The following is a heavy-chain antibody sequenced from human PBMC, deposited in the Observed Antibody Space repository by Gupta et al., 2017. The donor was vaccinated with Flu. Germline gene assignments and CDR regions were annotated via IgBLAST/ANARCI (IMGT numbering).Heavy chain of an antibody. CDR3: ARHPRMASMPKGGFDY. V-gene: IGHV5-51*01. Sequence: EVQLVQSGAEVKKPGESLKISCKGSGYSFTTYWIGWVRQMPGKGLEWMGIIYPGDSDTRYSPSFQGQVTISADKSISTAYLQWSSLKTSDTAMYYCARHPRMASMPKGGFDYWGQGTLVTVSS. CDR1: GYSFTTYW. J-gene: IGHJ4*02. D-gene: IGHD5-24*01. CDR2: IYPGDSDT.